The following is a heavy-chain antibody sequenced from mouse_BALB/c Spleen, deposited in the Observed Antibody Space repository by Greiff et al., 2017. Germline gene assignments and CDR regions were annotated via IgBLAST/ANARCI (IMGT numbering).Heavy chain of an antibody. Sequence: EVKVVESGGGLVKPGGSLKLSCAASGFTFSSYAMSWVRQSPEKRLEWVAEISSGGSSTYYPDTVTGRFTISRDNAKNTLYLEMSSLRSEDTAMYYCSRESTASPYNFDYWGQGTTLTVSS. CDR2: ISSGGSST. CDR1: GFTFSSYA. D-gene: IGHD1-2*01. J-gene: IGHJ2*01. V-gene: IGHV5-9-4*01. CDR3: SRESTASPYNFDY.